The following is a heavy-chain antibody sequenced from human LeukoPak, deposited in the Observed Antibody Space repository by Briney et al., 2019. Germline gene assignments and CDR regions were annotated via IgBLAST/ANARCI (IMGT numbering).Heavy chain of an antibody. CDR2: IYYSGST. V-gene: IGHV4-30-4*01. J-gene: IGHJ4*02. D-gene: IGHD3-22*01. CDR1: GGSISSGDYY. Sequence: SETLSLTCTVSGGSISSGDYYWSWIRQPPGKGLEWIGYIYYSGSTYYNPSLKSRVTISVDTSKNQFSLKLSSVTAADTAVYYCARDGESYDSSGYSRFDYWGQGTLVTVSS. CDR3: ARDGESYDSSGYSRFDY.